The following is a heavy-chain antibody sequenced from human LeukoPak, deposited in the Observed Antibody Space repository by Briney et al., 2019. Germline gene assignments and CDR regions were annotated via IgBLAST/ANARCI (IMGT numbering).Heavy chain of an antibody. J-gene: IGHJ3*02. CDR3: AREAVSDAFDI. V-gene: IGHV1-46*01. CDR1: GYTFTSYY. D-gene: IGHD3-16*02. Sequence: ASVKVSCKASGYTFTSYYMHWLRQAPGQGLEWMGIINPSGGSTSYAQKFQGRVTMTRDTSTSTVYMELSSLRSEDTAVYYCAREAVSDAFDIWGQGTMVTVPS. CDR2: INPSGGST.